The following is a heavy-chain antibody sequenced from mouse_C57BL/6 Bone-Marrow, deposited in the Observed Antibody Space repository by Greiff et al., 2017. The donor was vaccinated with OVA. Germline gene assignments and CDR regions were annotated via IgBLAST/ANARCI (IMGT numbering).Heavy chain of an antibody. D-gene: IGHD2-4*01. J-gene: IGHJ4*01. CDR2: IRNKANNHAT. V-gene: IGHV6-6*01. CDR1: GFTFSDAW. CDR3: TSYYDYDVGYYAMDY. Sequence: EVKLMESGGGLVQPGGSMKLSCAASGFTFSDAWMDWVRQSPEKGLEWVAEIRNKANNHATYYAESVKGRFTISRDDSKSSVYLQMNSLRAEDTGIYYCTSYYDYDVGYYAMDYWGQGTSVTVSS.